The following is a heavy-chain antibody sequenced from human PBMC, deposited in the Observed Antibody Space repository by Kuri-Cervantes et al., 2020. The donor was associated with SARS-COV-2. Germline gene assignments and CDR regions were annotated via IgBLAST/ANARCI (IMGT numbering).Heavy chain of an antibody. D-gene: IGHD6-13*01. V-gene: IGHV1-69*05. Sequence: SVKVSCKASGGTFSSYAISWVRQAPGQGLEWMGGIIPIFGTANYAQKFQGRVTITTDEPTSTAYMELSSLRSEDTAVYYCARSSPKGYEYEQQLVPYYFDYWGQGTLVTVSS. J-gene: IGHJ4*02. CDR2: IIPIFGTA. CDR1: GGTFSSYA. CDR3: ARSSPKGYEYEQQLVPYYFDY.